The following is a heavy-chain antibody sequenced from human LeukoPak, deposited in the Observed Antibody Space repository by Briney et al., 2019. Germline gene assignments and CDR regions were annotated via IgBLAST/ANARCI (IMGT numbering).Heavy chain of an antibody. D-gene: IGHD3-22*01. CDR2: IYYSGST. Sequence: SLTCXVSGGSIXXXXXSWXRXPXGXGLXWVGYIYYSGSTNYNPSLNTRLTISVHTSKNHFSLKLSSVTAADTAVYYCARYYYDSXXXYSFGYWGQGPLVXVSS. CDR1: GGSIXXXX. V-gene: IGHV4-59*01. J-gene: IGHJ4*02. CDR3: ARYYYDSXXXYSFGY.